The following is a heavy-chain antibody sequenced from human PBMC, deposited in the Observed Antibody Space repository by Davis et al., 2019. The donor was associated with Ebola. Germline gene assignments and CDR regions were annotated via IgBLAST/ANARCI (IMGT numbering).Heavy chain of an antibody. J-gene: IGHJ6*02. V-gene: IGHV3-48*03. Sequence: GGSLRLSCAASGFTFSSYEMNWVRQAPGKGLEWVSYISSSGSTIYYADSVKGRFTISRDNAKNSLYLQMNSLRAEDTAVYYCAREVQEYSSSWDYYYYGMDVWGQGTTVTVSS. D-gene: IGHD6-13*01. CDR3: AREVQEYSSSWDYYYYGMDV. CDR1: GFTFSSYE. CDR2: ISSSGSTI.